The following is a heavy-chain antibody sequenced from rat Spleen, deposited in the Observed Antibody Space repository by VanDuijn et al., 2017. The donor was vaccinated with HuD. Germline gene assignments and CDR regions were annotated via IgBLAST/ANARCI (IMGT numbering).Heavy chain of an antibody. Sequence: EVQLVESGGGLVQPGRSLKLSCAASGFTFGNSGMAWVRQAPAKGLEWVASITNSGVSFYCRDSVKGRVTISRDNAKSTLYLQMDSLRSEDTATYYCATAYSSFDWGQGVMVTVSS. CDR2: ITNSGVSF. CDR3: ATAYSSFD. J-gene: IGHJ2*01. D-gene: IGHD1-8*01. V-gene: IGHV5S13*01. CDR1: GFTFGNSG.